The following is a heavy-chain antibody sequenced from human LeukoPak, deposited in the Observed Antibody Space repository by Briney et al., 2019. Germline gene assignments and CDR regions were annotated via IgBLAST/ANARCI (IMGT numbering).Heavy chain of an antibody. CDR2: IWHDGSND. D-gene: IGHD3-22*01. CDR1: GFIFSSYG. V-gene: IGHV3-33*06. J-gene: IGHJ4*02. Sequence: PGGSLRLSCAASGFIFSSYGMHWVPQAPGKGREGVVRIWHDGSNDDYADSVKGRFTTSRDNSKNTLYLQMNSLRAEDTAIYYYAKVTGDYYDTSGAFDYWGQGTLVTVSS. CDR3: AKVTGDYYDTSGAFDY.